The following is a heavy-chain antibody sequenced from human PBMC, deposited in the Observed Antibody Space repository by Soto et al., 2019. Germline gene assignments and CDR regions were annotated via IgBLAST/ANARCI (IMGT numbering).Heavy chain of an antibody. D-gene: IGHD1-1*01. J-gene: IGHJ5*02. Sequence: LTCAVSGGSISSSNWWSWVRQPPGKGLEWIGEIYHSGSTNYNPSLKSRVTISVDKSKNQFSLKLSSVTAADTAVYYCARAEVYNWNDLFWFDPWGQGTLVTVSS. V-gene: IGHV4-4*02. CDR2: IYHSGST. CDR1: GGSISSSNW. CDR3: ARAEVYNWNDLFWFDP.